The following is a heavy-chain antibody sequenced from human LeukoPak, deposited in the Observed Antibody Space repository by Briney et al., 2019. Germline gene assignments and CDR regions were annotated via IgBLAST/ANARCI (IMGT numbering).Heavy chain of an antibody. CDR3: ARDYYDSSGYYYEATYYFDY. Sequence: PGGSLRLSCAASGFTFSSYSMNWVRQAPGKGLEWVANIKQDGSEKYYVDSVKGRFTISRDNAKNSLYLQMNSLRAEDTAVYYCARDYYDSSGYYYEATYYFDYWGQGTLVTVSS. J-gene: IGHJ4*02. D-gene: IGHD3-22*01. CDR2: IKQDGSEK. CDR1: GFTFSSYS. V-gene: IGHV3-7*01.